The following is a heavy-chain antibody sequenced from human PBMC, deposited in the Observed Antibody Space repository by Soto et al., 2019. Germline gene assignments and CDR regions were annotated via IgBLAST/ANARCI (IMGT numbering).Heavy chain of an antibody. CDR1: GFIFENFG. Sequence: AGSLRLSCAASGFIFENFGMNWVRQAPGKGLEWISSISGSGFKKYYADSVKGRFTISRDNSKSTVYLELNNLSAEDTAVYHCAKNQGVELVPLATVDWFDPWGQGSVVTVPQ. D-gene: IGHD1-26*01. CDR3: AKNQGVELVPLATVDWFDP. V-gene: IGHV3-23*01. CDR2: ISGSGFKK. J-gene: IGHJ5*02.